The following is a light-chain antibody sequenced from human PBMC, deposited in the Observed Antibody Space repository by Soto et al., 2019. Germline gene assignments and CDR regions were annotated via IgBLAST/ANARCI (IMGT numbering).Light chain of an antibody. Sequence: QSVLTQPPSVSAAPGEKVTISCSGSSSNIGRNYVSWYQQLPGSAPKLLIYENDRRPSGIPDRFSGSKSGTAATLGITGLLTGDEAEYYCGAWDRGLKAGVFGGGTKLTVL. CDR3: GAWDRGLKAGV. V-gene: IGLV1-51*02. J-gene: IGLJ3*02. CDR1: SSNIGRNY. CDR2: END.